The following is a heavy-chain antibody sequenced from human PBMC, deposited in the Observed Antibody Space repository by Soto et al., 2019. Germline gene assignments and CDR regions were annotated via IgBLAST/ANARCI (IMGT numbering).Heavy chain of an antibody. J-gene: IGHJ4*02. CDR3: TDTSVSGNSSWDY. CDR2: IRSEADGGTT. CDR1: GFIFSDAW. Sequence: GGSLRLSCAASGFIFSDAWMNWVRQAPGKGLEWVGRIRSEADGGTTDYAAPVEGRFTISRDDSKNTLYLQMVSLKIEDTAVYYRTDTSVSGNSSWDYWGLGTLVTVSS. V-gene: IGHV3-15*07. D-gene: IGHD6-13*01.